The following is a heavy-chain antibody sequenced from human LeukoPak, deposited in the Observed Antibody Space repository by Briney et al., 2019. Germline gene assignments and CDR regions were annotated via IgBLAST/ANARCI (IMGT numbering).Heavy chain of an antibody. Sequence: PGGPLRLSCAASGFTFSSDGMHWVRQAPGKGLERVAVIWYDGSNKYYADSVKGRFTISRDNSKNTLYLQMNSLRAEDTVVYYCARYLGGRNAFDIWGQGTMVTVSS. CDR3: ARYLGGRNAFDI. D-gene: IGHD3-16*01. CDR2: IWYDGSNK. J-gene: IGHJ3*02. CDR1: GFTFSSDG. V-gene: IGHV3-33*01.